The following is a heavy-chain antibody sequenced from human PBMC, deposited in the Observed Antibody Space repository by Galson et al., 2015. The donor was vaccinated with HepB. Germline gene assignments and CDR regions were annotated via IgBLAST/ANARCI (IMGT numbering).Heavy chain of an antibody. V-gene: IGHV4-59*01. J-gene: IGHJ6*02. D-gene: IGHD3-22*01. Sequence: SETLSLTCTVSGGSISSYYWSWIRQPPGKGLEWIGYIYYSGSTNYNPSLKSRVTISVDTSKNQFSLKLSSVTAADTAVYYCARDGGYYYDSSGMDVWGQGTTVTVSS. CDR3: ARDGGYYYDSSGMDV. CDR1: GGSISSYY. CDR2: IYYSGST.